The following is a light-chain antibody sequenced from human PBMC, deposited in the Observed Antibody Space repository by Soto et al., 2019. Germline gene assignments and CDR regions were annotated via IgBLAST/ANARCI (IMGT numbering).Light chain of an antibody. J-gene: IGKJ3*01. V-gene: IGKV1-5*03. CDR2: KAS. Sequence: DIQMTQSPSTLSASVGDRVTITCRASQSISSWLAWYHQKPGKAPKLLIYKASSLESGVPSRFSGNGSGTEFTLTISSLQPDDLATYYCQQYNSSPFTFGPGTKVDIK. CDR1: QSISSW. CDR3: QQYNSSPFT.